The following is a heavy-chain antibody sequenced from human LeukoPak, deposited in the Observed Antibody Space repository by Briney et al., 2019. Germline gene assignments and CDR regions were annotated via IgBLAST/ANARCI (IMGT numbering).Heavy chain of an antibody. CDR1: GGSFSGYY. Sequence: SETLSLTCAVYGGSFSGYYWSWIRQPPGKGLEWIGEINHSGSTNYNPSLKSRVTISVDTSKNQFSLKLSSVTAADTAVYYCARRGYSSSSEYYFDYWGQGTLVTVSS. J-gene: IGHJ4*02. CDR2: INHSGST. CDR3: ARRGYSSSSEYYFDY. D-gene: IGHD6-6*01. V-gene: IGHV4-34*01.